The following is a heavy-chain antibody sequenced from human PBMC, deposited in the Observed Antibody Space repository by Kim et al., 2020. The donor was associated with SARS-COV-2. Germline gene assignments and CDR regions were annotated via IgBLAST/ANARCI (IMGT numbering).Heavy chain of an antibody. D-gene: IGHD2-21*02. CDR1: GYTFTSYG. J-gene: IGHJ4*02. CDR3: ARVSGSVVVTAIGGFDY. V-gene: IGHV1-18*01. Sequence: ASVKVSCKASGYTFTSYGISWVRQAPGQGLEWMGWISAYNGNTNYAQKLQGRVTMTTDTSTSTAYMELRSLRSDDTAVYYCARVSGSVVVTAIGGFDYWGQGTLVTVSS. CDR2: ISAYNGNT.